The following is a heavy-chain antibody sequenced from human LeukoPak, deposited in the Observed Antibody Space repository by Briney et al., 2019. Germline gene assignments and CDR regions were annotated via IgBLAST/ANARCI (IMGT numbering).Heavy chain of an antibody. CDR1: GDPLSPFY. V-gene: IGHV4-59*08. Sequence: SETLSLTCSVSGDPLSPFYWTWIRQPPGKGLEWIGYIYYSGTTRYNPSLKSRVTISVDPSKNQFSLRLSSVTAADTAVYYCARLDSGNHGNIPHWGQGTLVTVS. D-gene: IGHD1-26*01. CDR2: IYYSGTT. CDR3: ARLDSGNHGNIPH. J-gene: IGHJ1*01.